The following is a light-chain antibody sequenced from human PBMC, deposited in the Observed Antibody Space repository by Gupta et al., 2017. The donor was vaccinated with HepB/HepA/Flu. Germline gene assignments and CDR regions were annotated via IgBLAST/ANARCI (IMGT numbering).Light chain of an antibody. CDR2: GAS. CDR1: QSVSSN. J-gene: IGKJ4*01. Sequence: EIVMTQSPATLSVSPGERATLSCRASQSVSSNLAWYQQKPGQAPRLLIYGASTRATGIPARLSGSGSGTEFTLTISSLQSEDFAVYYCQQENNWPALTFGGGTKVEIK. V-gene: IGKV3-15*01. CDR3: QQENNWPALT.